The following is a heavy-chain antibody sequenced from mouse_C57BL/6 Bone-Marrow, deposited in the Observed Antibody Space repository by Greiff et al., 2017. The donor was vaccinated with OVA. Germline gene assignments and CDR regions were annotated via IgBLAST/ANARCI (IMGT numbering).Heavy chain of an antibody. Sequence: QVQLQQSGPGLVQPSQSLSITCTVSGFSLTSYGVHWVRQSQGKGLEWLGVIWSGGSTDYNAAFISRLSISKDNSKSQVFFKMNSLQADDTAIYYCARIEGSEGEMDYWGQGTSVTVSS. J-gene: IGHJ4*01. D-gene: IGHD1-1*02. V-gene: IGHV2-2*01. CDR1: GFSLTSYG. CDR3: ARIEGSEGEMDY. CDR2: IWSGGST.